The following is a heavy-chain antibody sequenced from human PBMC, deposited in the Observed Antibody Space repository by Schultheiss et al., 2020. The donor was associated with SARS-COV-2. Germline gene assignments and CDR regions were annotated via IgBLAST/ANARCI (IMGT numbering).Heavy chain of an antibody. CDR3: ATHLYSGSYYYFDY. J-gene: IGHJ4*02. CDR1: GFTFSSYA. Sequence: GESLKISCAASGFTFSSYAMSWVRQAPGKGLEWVSAISGSGGSTYYADSVKGRFTISRDNSKNTLYLQMNSLRAEDTAVYYCATHLYSGSYYYFDYWGQGTLVTVSS. V-gene: IGHV3-23*01. D-gene: IGHD1-26*01. CDR2: ISGSGGST.